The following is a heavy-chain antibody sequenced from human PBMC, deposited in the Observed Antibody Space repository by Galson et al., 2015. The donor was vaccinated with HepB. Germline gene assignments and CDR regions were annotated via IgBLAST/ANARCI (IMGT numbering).Heavy chain of an antibody. CDR3: ARDIDSGWSHLNWFDP. J-gene: IGHJ5*02. Sequence: SVKVSCKASGGTFSSYAISWVRQAPGQGLEWMGRIIPILGIANYAQKFQGRVTVTADKSTSTAYMELSSLRSEDTAVYYCARDIDSGWSHLNWFDPWGQGTLVTVSS. CDR1: GGTFSSYA. CDR2: IIPILGIA. D-gene: IGHD2-15*01. V-gene: IGHV1-69*04.